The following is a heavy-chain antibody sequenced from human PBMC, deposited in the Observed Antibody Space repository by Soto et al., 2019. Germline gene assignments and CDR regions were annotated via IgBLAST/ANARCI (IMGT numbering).Heavy chain of an antibody. Sequence: SETLSLTCTVSGGSISSYYWSWIRQPPGKGLEWIGYIYYSGSTNYNPSLKSRVTISVDTSKNQFSLKLSSVTTADTAVYYCARVFGFGGMDVWGQGTTVAVSS. J-gene: IGHJ6*02. D-gene: IGHD3-10*01. CDR2: IYYSGST. CDR1: GGSISSYY. V-gene: IGHV4-59*12. CDR3: ARVFGFGGMDV.